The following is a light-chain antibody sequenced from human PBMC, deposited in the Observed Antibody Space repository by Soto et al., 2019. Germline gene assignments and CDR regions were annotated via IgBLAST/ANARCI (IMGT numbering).Light chain of an antibody. V-gene: IGKV1-5*01. Sequence: DIQMTQSPSTLSASVGDRVTITCRASQSISNWLAWYQQKPGKAPKLLIYDASSLESGVPSRFSGSGSGTEFTLTISSLQPDDFATYYCQQYNSYLVTFGGGTKVDIK. CDR3: QQYNSYLVT. J-gene: IGKJ4*01. CDR1: QSISNW. CDR2: DAS.